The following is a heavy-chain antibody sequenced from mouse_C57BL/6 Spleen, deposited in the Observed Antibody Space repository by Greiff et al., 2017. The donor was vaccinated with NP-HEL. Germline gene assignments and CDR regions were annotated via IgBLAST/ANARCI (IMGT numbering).Heavy chain of an antibody. V-gene: IGHV1-80*01. CDR3: ALYGNYAMDY. J-gene: IGHJ4*01. CDR1: GYAFSSYW. Sequence: QVHVKQSGAELVKPGASVKISCKASGYAFSSYWMNWVKQRPGKGLEWIGQIYPGDGDTNYNGKFKGKATLTADKSSSTAYMQLSSLTSEDSAVYFCALYGNYAMDYWGQGTSVTVSS. D-gene: IGHD2-1*01. CDR2: IYPGDGDT.